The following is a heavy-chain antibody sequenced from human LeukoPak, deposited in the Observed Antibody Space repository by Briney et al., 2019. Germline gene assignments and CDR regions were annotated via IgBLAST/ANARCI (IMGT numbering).Heavy chain of an antibody. V-gene: IGHV3-11*01. CDR3: ARDKYYDSSGYYFLTYYFDY. CDR1: GFTFSDYY. J-gene: IGHJ4*02. Sequence: GGSLRLSCAASGFTFSDYYMSWIRQAPGKGLEWVSHISSSGSTIYYADSVKGRFTISRDNAKNSLYLQMNSLRAEDTAVYYCARDKYYDSSGYYFLTYYFDYWGQGTLVTVSS. D-gene: IGHD3-22*01. CDR2: ISSSGSTI.